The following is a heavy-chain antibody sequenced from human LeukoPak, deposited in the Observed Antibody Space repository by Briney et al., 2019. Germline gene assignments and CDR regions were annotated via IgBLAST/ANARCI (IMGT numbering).Heavy chain of an antibody. V-gene: IGHV4-59*12. CDR3: ARRDSSGWYEDY. D-gene: IGHD6-13*01. J-gene: IGHJ4*02. CDR2: MYYSGST. CDR1: GGSISTYY. Sequence: SETLSHTCTVSGGSISTYYWDWIRQPPGEGLEWIGCMYYSGSTNYNPSLKSRVTISVDTSKNQFSLKLSSVTAADTAVYYCARRDSSGWYEDYWGQGTLVTVSS.